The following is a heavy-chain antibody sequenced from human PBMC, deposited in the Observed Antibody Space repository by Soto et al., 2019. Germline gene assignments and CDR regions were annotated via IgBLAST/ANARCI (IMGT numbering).Heavy chain of an antibody. CDR3: AKDESTVTSFLILN. D-gene: IGHD4-17*01. Sequence: GGSLRLSCAASGFTFSSYAMSWVRQAPGEGLEWVSAISGSGGSTYYADSVKGRFTISRDNSKNTLYLQMNSLRAEDTAVYYCAKDESTVTSFLILNWGQGTLVTVSS. CDR1: GFTFSSYA. CDR2: ISGSGGST. J-gene: IGHJ4*02. V-gene: IGHV3-23*01.